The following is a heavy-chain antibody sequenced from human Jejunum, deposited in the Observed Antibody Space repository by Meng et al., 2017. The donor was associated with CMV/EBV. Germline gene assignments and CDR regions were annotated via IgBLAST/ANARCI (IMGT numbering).Heavy chain of an antibody. V-gene: IGHV3-23*01. CDR2: ISGSGSST. J-gene: IGHJ4*02. CDR1: GLTFSNYA. CDR3: VKRSGYGANSFFDN. Sequence: SGLTFSNYAMSWARQAPGKGLEWVSTISGSGSSTYYADSVRGQFAISRDNSENTVYLQVHSLRAGDTAVYYCVKRSGYGANSFFDNWGQGTLVTVSS. D-gene: IGHD4-23*01.